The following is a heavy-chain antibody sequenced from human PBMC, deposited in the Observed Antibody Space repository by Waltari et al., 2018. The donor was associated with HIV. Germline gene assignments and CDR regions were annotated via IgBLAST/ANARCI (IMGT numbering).Heavy chain of an antibody. J-gene: IGHJ1*01. Sequence: LQLKESGPGLVKPSDTLSLTCAVSGASMRSKNYYWAWIRQSPGERLEWIATIYYTGDTCFVPSLKNRTSISVDSSKNLLSLSLASVTAADTAIYYCARQHAYTSDWFSQASFFNYWGPGTLVTVSS. CDR1: GASMRSKNYY. V-gene: IGHV4-39*01. D-gene: IGHD3-9*01. CDR3: ARQHAYTSDWFSQASFFNY. CDR2: IYYTGDT.